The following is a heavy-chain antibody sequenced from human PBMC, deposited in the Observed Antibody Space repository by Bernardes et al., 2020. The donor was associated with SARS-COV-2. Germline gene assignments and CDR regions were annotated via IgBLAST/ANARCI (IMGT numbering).Heavy chain of an antibody. Sequence: GSLRLSCAASGFTFSGNSMNWVRQAPGKGLEWVGRIKSKTDGGTTDYAAPVKGRFTISRDDSKNTLYLQMNSLKTEDTAVYYCRGGYSSGWFWGYYYYGMDVWGQGTTVTVSS. J-gene: IGHJ6*02. CDR1: GFTFSGNS. D-gene: IGHD6-19*01. CDR3: RGGYSSGWFWGYYYYGMDV. V-gene: IGHV3-15*01. CDR2: IKSKTDGGTT.